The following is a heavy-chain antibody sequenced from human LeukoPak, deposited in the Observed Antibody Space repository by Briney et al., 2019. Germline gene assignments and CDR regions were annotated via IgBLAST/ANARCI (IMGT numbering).Heavy chain of an antibody. CDR3: ARASYSYDINGWVPFDY. D-gene: IGHD3-22*01. CDR1: GGSISSGSYY. CDR2: IYTSGST. J-gene: IGHJ4*02. V-gene: IGHV4-61*02. Sequence: SETLSLTCTVSGGSISSGSYYWSWIRQPAGKALEWIGRIYTSGSTNYNPSLKSRVTISGDTSKNQFSLRLSSVTAADTAVYYCARASYSYDINGWVPFDYWGQGTLVTVSS.